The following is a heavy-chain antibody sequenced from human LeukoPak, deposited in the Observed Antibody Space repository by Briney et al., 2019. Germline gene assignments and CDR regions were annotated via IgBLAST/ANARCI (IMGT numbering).Heavy chain of an antibody. Sequence: GGSLRLSCAASGFTFSSYAMHWVRQAPGKGLEWVAVISYDGSNKYYADSVKGRFTISRDNSKNTLYLQMNSLRAEDTAVYYCAKSIIPVIALNYFDCWGQGTLVTVSS. CDR3: AKSIIPVIALNYFDC. J-gene: IGHJ4*02. D-gene: IGHD3-22*01. V-gene: IGHV3-30*04. CDR1: GFTFSSYA. CDR2: ISYDGSNK.